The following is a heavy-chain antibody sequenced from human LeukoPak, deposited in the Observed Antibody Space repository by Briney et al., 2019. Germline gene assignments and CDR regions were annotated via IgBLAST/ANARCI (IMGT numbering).Heavy chain of an antibody. CDR2: ISYDGSNK. CDR1: GFTFSSYA. V-gene: IGHV3-30-3*01. D-gene: IGHD4-23*01. Sequence: GRSLRLSCAASGFTFSSYAMHWVRQAPGKGLEWVAVISYDGSNKYYADSVKGRFTISRDNSKNTLYLQMNSLRAEDTAVYYCARGNGGIIDYWGQGTLVTVSS. J-gene: IGHJ4*02. CDR3: ARGNGGIIDY.